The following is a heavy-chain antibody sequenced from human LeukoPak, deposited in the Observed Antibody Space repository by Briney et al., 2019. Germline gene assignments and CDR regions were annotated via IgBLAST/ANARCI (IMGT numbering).Heavy chain of an antibody. CDR2: IYTSGST. CDR3: ARASTYRTASSWQGAFDI. Sequence: SETLSLTCTVSGGFISNYYWSWIRQPAGKGLEWIGRIYTSGSTNYNPSLKSRVTMSVDTSKNQFSLKLSSMTAADTAVYYCARASTYRTASSWQGAFDIWGQGTMVTVSS. J-gene: IGHJ3*02. CDR1: GGFISNYY. D-gene: IGHD6-13*01. V-gene: IGHV4-4*07.